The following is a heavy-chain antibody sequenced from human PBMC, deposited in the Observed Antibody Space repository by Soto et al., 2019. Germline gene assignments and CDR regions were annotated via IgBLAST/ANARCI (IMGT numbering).Heavy chain of an antibody. D-gene: IGHD3-16*01. CDR1: GFNVMSYW. CDR2: VKEDGSEL. V-gene: IGHV3-7*01. J-gene: IGHJ4*02. CDR3: ARDIGFDYVN. Sequence: LRLSCAVSGFNVMSYWMSWVRQAPGKGLEWVASVKEDGSELYYLHSVRGRFSISRDSAGNALHLTMNYLSAEDTGVYFCARDIGFDYVNWGQGIPVTVSS.